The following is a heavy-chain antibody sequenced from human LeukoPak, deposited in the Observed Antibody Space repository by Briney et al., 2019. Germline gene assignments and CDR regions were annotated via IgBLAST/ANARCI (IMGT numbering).Heavy chain of an antibody. CDR2: MNPNSGNT. J-gene: IGHJ4*02. V-gene: IGHV1-8*01. D-gene: IGHD6-13*01. Sequence: GASVKVSCKASGYTFTSYDINWVRQATGQGLEWMGWMNPNSGNTGYAQKFQGRVTMTTDTSTSTAYMELRSLRSDDTAVYYCARDAAGTFDYWGQGTLVTVSS. CDR1: GYTFTSYD. CDR3: ARDAAGTFDY.